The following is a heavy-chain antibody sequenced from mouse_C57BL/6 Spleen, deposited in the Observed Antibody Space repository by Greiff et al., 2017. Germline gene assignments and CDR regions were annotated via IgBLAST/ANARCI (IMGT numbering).Heavy chain of an antibody. CDR3: AKGGYGKFYYFDY. J-gene: IGHJ2*01. Sequence: VQLQQSGPGLVQPSQSLSITCTVSGFSLTSYGVHWVRQSPGKGLEWLGVIWRGGSTDYNAAFMSRLSITKDNSKSQVFFKMNSLQADDTAIYYCAKGGYGKFYYFDYWGQGTTLTVSS. V-gene: IGHV2-5*01. D-gene: IGHD2-1*01. CDR2: IWRGGST. CDR1: GFSLTSYG.